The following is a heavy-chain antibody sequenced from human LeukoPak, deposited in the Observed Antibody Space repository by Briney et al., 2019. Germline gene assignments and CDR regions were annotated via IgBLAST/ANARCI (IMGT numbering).Heavy chain of an antibody. D-gene: IGHD2-2*01. CDR2: IGAAGAYT. CDR3: AKRVGPNNYYFDY. V-gene: IGHV3-23*01. Sequence: GGSLRLSCAASRFTFSSYEMNWVRQAPGKGLEWVSSIGAAGAYTSYTDSVKGRFTISRDNSKNTLFLQMNSLRAEDTAVYYCAKRVGPNNYYFDYWGQGTLVTVSS. CDR1: RFTFSSYE. J-gene: IGHJ4*02.